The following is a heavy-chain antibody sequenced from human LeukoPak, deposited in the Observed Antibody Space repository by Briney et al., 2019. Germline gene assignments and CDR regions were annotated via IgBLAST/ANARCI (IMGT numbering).Heavy chain of an antibody. J-gene: IGHJ2*01. CDR1: GGSISSSSYS. Sequence: SETLSLTCPVSGGSISSSSYSWGWIRQPPGKGLEGIGGIFYSGSTYYNPSLKSRVTISVDTSKNQFTLKLSSVTAADTAVYYCARPRIVGATSSWYFDLWGRGTLVTVSS. V-gene: IGHV4-39*01. CDR2: IFYSGST. D-gene: IGHD1-26*01. CDR3: ARPRIVGATSSWYFDL.